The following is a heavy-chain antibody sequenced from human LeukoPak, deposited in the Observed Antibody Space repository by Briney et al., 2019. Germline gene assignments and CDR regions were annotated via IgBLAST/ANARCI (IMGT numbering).Heavy chain of an antibody. CDR1: GFTFSSYW. D-gene: IGHD3-10*01. CDR3: AGVNDRRGPDY. CDR2: IKQDGSEK. V-gene: IGHV3-7*01. J-gene: IGHJ4*02. Sequence: GGSLRLSCAASGFTFSSYWMSWVRQAPGKGLEWEANIKQDGSEKYYVDSVKGRFTISRDNAKNSLYLQMNSLRAEDTAVYYCAGVNDRRGPDYWGQGTLVTVSS.